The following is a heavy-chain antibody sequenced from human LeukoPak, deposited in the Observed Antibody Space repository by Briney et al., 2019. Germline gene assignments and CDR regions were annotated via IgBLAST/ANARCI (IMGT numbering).Heavy chain of an antibody. CDR1: GYTFTGYY. CDR3: ARMYYYGSGSSTYNPYFDY. Sequence: ASVKVSCKASGYTFTGYYVHWVRQAPGQGLEWMGWINPNSGGTNYAQKFQGRVTMTRDTSISTAYMELSRLRSDDTAVYYCARMYYYGSGSSTYNPYFDYWGQGTLVTVSS. D-gene: IGHD3-10*01. V-gene: IGHV1-2*02. J-gene: IGHJ4*02. CDR2: INPNSGGT.